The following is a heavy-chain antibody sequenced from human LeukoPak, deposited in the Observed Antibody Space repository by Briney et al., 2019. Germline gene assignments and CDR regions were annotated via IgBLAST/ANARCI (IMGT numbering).Heavy chain of an antibody. J-gene: IGHJ3*02. CDR1: GLTFSSNA. CDR3: AKGNDFNSAFDI. V-gene: IGHV3-23*01. CDR2: ISGGGDTT. Sequence: PGGSLRLSCAASGLTFSSNAMSWVRQAPGKGLEWVSGISGGGDTTHHTDSVKGRFTIARDNSNDTLYLQMNGLRVEDTAVYYCAKGNDFNSAFDIWGQGTMVTVSS. D-gene: IGHD2-21*02.